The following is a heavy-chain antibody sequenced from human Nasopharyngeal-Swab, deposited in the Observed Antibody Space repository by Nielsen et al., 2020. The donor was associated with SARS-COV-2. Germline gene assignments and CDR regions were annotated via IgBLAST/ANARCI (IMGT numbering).Heavy chain of an antibody. CDR1: GSTFSSYT. J-gene: IGHJ4*02. D-gene: IGHD3-22*01. CDR2: ISYDGSNK. V-gene: IGHV3-30-3*01. CDR3: ASTPLDSSGYYYAFHY. Sequence: GGPLRPPCAPPGSTFSSYTMHWVRQAPGKGLDWVAVISYDGSNKYYADSVKGRFTISRDISKNTLYLQMKSLRAEDTAVFYCASTPLDSSGYYYAFHYWGRGTLVTVSS.